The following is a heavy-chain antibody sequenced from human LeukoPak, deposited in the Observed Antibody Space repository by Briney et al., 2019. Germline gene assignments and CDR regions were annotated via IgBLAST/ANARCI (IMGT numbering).Heavy chain of an antibody. CDR2: ISYDGTNK. CDR1: GFTFSTCA. V-gene: IGHV3-30-3*01. Sequence: GGSLRLSCAASGFTFSTCAMHWVRQAPGKGLEWVAFISYDGTNKYCADSVKGRFTISRDNSKNTLYLQMNSLRAEDTALYYCAREILTGYAFDIWGQGTMVTVSS. CDR3: AREILTGYAFDI. J-gene: IGHJ3*02. D-gene: IGHD7-27*01.